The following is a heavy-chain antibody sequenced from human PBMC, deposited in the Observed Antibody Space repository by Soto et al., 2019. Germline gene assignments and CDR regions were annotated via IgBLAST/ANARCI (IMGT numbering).Heavy chain of an antibody. V-gene: IGHV3-48*01. J-gene: IGHJ6*03. Sequence: GGSLRLSCAASGFTFSSYSMNWVRQAPGKGLEWVSYISSSSSTIYYADSLKGRFTISRDNAKNSLYLQMNSLRAEDTAVYYCARDFCSGGSCYLYYYYMDVWGKGTTVTVSS. D-gene: IGHD2-15*01. CDR3: ARDFCSGGSCYLYYYYMDV. CDR2: ISSSSSTI. CDR1: GFTFSSYS.